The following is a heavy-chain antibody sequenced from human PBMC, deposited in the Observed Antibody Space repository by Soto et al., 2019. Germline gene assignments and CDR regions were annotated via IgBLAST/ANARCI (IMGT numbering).Heavy chain of an antibody. Sequence: PXESLKISCKGSGYSFTSYWISWVRQMPGKGLEWMGRIDPSDSYTNYSPSFQGHVTISADKSISTAYLQWSSLKASDTAMYYCARLPNRYGDYYSGMDVWGQGTTVTVSS. CDR2: IDPSDSYT. J-gene: IGHJ6*02. CDR3: ARLPNRYGDYYSGMDV. CDR1: GYSFTSYW. V-gene: IGHV5-10-1*01. D-gene: IGHD5-18*01.